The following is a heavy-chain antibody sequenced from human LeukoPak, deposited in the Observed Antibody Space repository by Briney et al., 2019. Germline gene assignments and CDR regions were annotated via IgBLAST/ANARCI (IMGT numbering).Heavy chain of an antibody. D-gene: IGHD6-19*01. CDR3: ARDVGLGRTSQWLPNY. V-gene: IGHV1-69*04. CDR2: IIPILGIA. CDR1: GGTFSSYA. J-gene: IGHJ4*02. Sequence: SVKVSCKASGGTFSSYAISWVRQAPGQGLEWMGRIIPILGIANYAQKFQGRVTITADKSTSTAYMELNSLRAEDTAVYYCARDVGLGRTSQWLPNYWGQGTLVTVSS.